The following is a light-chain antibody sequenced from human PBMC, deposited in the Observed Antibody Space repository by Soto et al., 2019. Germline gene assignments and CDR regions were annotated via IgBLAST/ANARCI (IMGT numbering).Light chain of an antibody. Sequence: QSALTQPPSASGSPGQSVTISCTGTSSDVGGYKDVSWCQQHPGKVPKLIIYEVSKRPSGVPDRFSGSKSGNTASLTVSGLQAEDEADYYCSSYAGSNNFVFGPGTKVTVL. CDR2: EVS. CDR3: SSYAGSNNFV. CDR1: SSDVGGYKD. V-gene: IGLV2-8*01. J-gene: IGLJ1*01.